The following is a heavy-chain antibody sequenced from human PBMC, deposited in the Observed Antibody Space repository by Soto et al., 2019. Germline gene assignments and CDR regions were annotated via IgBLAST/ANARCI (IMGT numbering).Heavy chain of an antibody. D-gene: IGHD2-15*01. CDR2: INHSGST. CDR3: ARGRGVVTGPFDY. J-gene: IGHJ4*02. V-gene: IGHV4-34*01. Sequence: TSETLSLTCAVYGGSFSGYYWSWIRQPPGKGLEWIGEINHSGSTNYNPSLKSRATISVDTSKNQFSLKLSSVTAADTAVYYCARGRGVVTGPFDYWGQGTLVTVSS. CDR1: GGSFSGYY.